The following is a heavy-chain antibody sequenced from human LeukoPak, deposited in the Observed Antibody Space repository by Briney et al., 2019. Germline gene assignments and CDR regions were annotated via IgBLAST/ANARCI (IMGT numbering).Heavy chain of an antibody. CDR2: ISGSGGST. Sequence: GGSLRLSCAASGFTFSSYGMSWVRQAPGKGLEWVSAISGSGGSTYYADSVKGRFTISRDNSKNTLYLQMNSLRAEDTAVYYCARDAAGTAIPYYDSSGYPDYWGQGTLVTVSS. V-gene: IGHV3-23*01. J-gene: IGHJ4*02. D-gene: IGHD3-22*01. CDR3: ARDAAGTAIPYYDSSGYPDY. CDR1: GFTFSSYG.